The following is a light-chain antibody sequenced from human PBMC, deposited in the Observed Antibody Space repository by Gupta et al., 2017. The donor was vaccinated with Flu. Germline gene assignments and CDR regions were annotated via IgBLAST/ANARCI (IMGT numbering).Light chain of an antibody. J-gene: IGLJ3*02. CDR2: EDN. V-gene: IGLV6-57*01. CDR3: QYYDTNQQGV. Sequence: FMLTQPLSVSESPGKTVTISCTRTSGDIANNYVQWYQQRPDSPPTTVIFEDNRRPSGVPDRFSGSTDSSSNSASPIISGLKTEDDADYFCQYYDTNQQGVFGGGTRLTVL. CDR1: SGDIANNY.